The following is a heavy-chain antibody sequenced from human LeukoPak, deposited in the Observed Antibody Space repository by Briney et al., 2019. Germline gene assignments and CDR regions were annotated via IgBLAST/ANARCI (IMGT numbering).Heavy chain of an antibody. V-gene: IGHV1-18*04. CDR2: ISPYNGNT. CDR1: GYTFTSYG. CDR3: PRGRYYGSVSYGNWFDP. Sequence: ASVKVSCKASGYTFTSYGISWVRQAPGQGREWMGWISPYNGNTNYAQKLQGRVTMTTDTSTSTASMDLRSLRSNDTAADSCPRGRYYGSVSYGNWFDPWGQGTLVTVSS. J-gene: IGHJ5*02. D-gene: IGHD3-10*01.